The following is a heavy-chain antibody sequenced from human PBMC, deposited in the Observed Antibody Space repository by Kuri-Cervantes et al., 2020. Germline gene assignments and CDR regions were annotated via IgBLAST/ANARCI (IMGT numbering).Heavy chain of an antibody. CDR2: ISGSSSTI. CDR1: GFTFSSYI. V-gene: IGHV3-48*01. CDR3: AREPHSVTGPPTDY. D-gene: IGHD1-14*01. Sequence: GESLKISCAASGFTFSSYIMNWVRQAPGKGLEWVSYISGSSSTIYYADSVKGRFTISRDNAKNSLYLQMNSLRAEDTAVYYRAREPHSVTGPPTDYWGQGTLVTVSS. J-gene: IGHJ4*02.